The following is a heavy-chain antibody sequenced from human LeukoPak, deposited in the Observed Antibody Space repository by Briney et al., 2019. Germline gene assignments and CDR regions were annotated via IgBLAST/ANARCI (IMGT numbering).Heavy chain of an antibody. V-gene: IGHV1-46*01. J-gene: IGHJ3*02. CDR3: ARKDRFEAFDI. Sequence: GASVKVSCKASGYIFTSYYIHWMRQAPGQGLEWMGIIIPSSGSTSSAQKFQGRVTMTRDTSTSTVSMELSSLRSEDTALYYCARKDRFEAFDIWGQGTMLIVS. CDR2: IIPSSGST. CDR1: GYIFTSYY.